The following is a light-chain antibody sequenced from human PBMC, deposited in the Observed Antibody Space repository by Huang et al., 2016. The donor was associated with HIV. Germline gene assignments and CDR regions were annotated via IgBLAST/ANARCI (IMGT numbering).Light chain of an antibody. CDR3: QQSFSVPRT. CDR2: TAS. V-gene: IGKV1-39*01. Sequence: DIQMTQSPPSLYASVGDRVTFTCRANQTISKSLNWYQQKPGRAPKLLIYTASTLESGVPSRFSGSGSGSRFTLNITNLQPEDFATYYCQQSFSVPRTFG. CDR1: QTISKS. J-gene: IGKJ1*01.